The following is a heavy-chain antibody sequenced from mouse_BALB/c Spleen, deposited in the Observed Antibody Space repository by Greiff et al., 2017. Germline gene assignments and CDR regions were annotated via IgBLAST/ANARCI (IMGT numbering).Heavy chain of an antibody. CDR2: INPSNGRT. CDR1: GYTFTSYG. CDR3: ARGIYYYGSSYYFDY. J-gene: IGHJ2*01. D-gene: IGHD1-1*01. V-gene: IGHV1S81*02. Sequence: QVQLQQPGAELVKPGASVKLSCKASGYTFTSYGMHWVKQRPGQGLEWIGEINPSNGRTNYNEKFKSKATLTVDKSSSTAYMQLSSLTSEDSAVYYCARGIYYYGSSYYFDYWGQGTTLTVSS.